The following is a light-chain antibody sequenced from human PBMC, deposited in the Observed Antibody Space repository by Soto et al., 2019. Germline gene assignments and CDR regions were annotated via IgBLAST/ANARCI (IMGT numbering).Light chain of an antibody. J-gene: IGLJ3*02. Sequence: QPVLTQPPSVSGAPGQRVTISCTGSRSNIGAHYDVHWYQQLPGTAPKLLIYRNTNRPSGVPDRFSGSKSGTSASLTITGLQAEDEAVYYCQSYDSLRAWVFGGGTKLTVL. V-gene: IGLV1-40*01. CDR3: QSYDSLRAWV. CDR2: RNT. CDR1: RSNIGAHYD.